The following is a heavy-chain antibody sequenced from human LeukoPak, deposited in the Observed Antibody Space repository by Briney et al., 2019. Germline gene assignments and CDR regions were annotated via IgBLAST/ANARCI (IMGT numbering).Heavy chain of an antibody. CDR3: ARVGGYSYGYHYYYYMDV. CDR1: GFTFSSYG. CDR2: MWYDGSNK. D-gene: IGHD5-18*01. Sequence: GGSLRLSCAASGFTFSSYGMHWVRQAPGKGLVWVAVMWYDGSNKYYADSVKGRFTISRDNSKNTLYLQMNSLRAEDTAVYYCARVGGYSYGYHYYYYMDVWGKGTTVNVSS. V-gene: IGHV3-33*01. J-gene: IGHJ6*03.